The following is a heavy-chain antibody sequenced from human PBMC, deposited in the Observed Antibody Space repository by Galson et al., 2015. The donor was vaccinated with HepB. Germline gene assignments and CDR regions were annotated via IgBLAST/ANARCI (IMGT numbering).Heavy chain of an antibody. V-gene: IGHV1-58*01. D-gene: IGHD4-17*01. Sequence: SVKVSCKASRFTFTSSAVQWVRQTRGQRLEWIGWIVVGSGNTNYAQKFQKRVTITRDMSTSTAYMELSSLRSEDTAVYYCAAGTTVTKRHWGQETLVTVSS. CDR3: AAGTTVTKRH. J-gene: IGHJ4*02. CDR2: IVVGSGNT. CDR1: RFTFTSSA.